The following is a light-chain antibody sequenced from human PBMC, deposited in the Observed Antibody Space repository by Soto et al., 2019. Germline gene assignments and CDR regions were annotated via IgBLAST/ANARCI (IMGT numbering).Light chain of an antibody. CDR1: QSVSSS. J-gene: IGKJ4*01. V-gene: IGKV3-11*01. Sequence: TQSPSTLSASVGDRVTITCLASQSVSSSLAWYQQKPGQAPRLLIYGASNGAAGIPARFSGTGSGTDFTLTISSLEPDDFAVYYCQQRYNWPLTFGGGTKVDI. CDR2: GAS. CDR3: QQRYNWPLT.